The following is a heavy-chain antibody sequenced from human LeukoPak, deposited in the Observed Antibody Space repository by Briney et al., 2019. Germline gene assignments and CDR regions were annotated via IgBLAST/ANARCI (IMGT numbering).Heavy chain of an antibody. J-gene: IGHJ5*02. CDR1: GYHFTGYH. CDR2: ISTDSGDA. CDR3: AGLGSTVKGRIDP. V-gene: IGHV1-2*02. Sequence: ASVKVSCKASGYHFTGYHVHWVRQAPGQGLEWMGRISTDSGDADIAQKFQGRDTMTRDTSISTAYMELSRLTSDDSAVYYCAGLGSTVKGRIDPWGQGTSVTVSS. D-gene: IGHD5/OR15-5a*01.